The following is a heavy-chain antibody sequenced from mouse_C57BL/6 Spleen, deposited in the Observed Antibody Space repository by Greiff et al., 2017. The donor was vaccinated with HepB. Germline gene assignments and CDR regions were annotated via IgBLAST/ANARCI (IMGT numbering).Heavy chain of an antibody. Sequence: VHLKQSGPVLVKPGASVKLSCKASGYTFTDYYMNWVKQSHGKSLEWIGVINPYNGGTSYNQKFKGKATLTVDKSTSTAYMELNSRTSEDSAVYYSARENRAYGNNNAMDYWGQGASVTVSS. V-gene: IGHV1-19*01. J-gene: IGHJ4*01. CDR2: INPYNGGT. CDR1: GYTFTDYY. D-gene: IGHD2-1*01. CDR3: ARENRAYGNNNAMDY.